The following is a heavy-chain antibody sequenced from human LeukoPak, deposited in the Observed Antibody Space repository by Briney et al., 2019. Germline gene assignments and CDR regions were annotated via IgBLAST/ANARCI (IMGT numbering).Heavy chain of an antibody. Sequence: GRSLRLSCAPSGLTFSSYAMSSVRHAPGEGLEWVSAITGSVGSTYYADSVKGRFTISRHNSKNTLYLQMNSLRAEDTAVYYCAKDLYCSGGSCAHGYYYGMDVWGQGTTVTVSS. CDR1: GLTFSSYA. CDR3: AKDLYCSGGSCAHGYYYGMDV. V-gene: IGHV3-23*01. D-gene: IGHD2-15*01. J-gene: IGHJ6*02. CDR2: ITGSVGST.